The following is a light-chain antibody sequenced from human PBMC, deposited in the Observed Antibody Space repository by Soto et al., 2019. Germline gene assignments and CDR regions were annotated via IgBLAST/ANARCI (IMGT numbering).Light chain of an antibody. J-gene: IGKJ1*01. Sequence: EIVMTQSPATLSVSPGEATTLSCRASQSVTSTLAWYQQKPGQAPRLLIYGASTRPTGIPARFSGSGSGTEFTLTISSLQSEDFAVYYCRQYGGSRTFGQGTKVEMK. CDR3: RQYGGSRT. V-gene: IGKV3D-15*01. CDR2: GAS. CDR1: QSVTST.